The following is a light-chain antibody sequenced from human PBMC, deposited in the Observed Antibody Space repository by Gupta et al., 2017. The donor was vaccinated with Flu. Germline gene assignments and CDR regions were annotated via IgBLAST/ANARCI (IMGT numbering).Light chain of an antibody. CDR2: AAS. CDR1: QAISNN. Sequence: DIQMTQSPSSLSASVGDKVTITCRASQAISNNLAWFQQTPGKAPKSLLYAASILQSGVPSKFSGSGSGTDFTLTISSLQPEDSGSYYCQQDHSFPLTFGGGTRVEV. J-gene: IGKJ4*01. CDR3: QQDHSFPLT. V-gene: IGKV1-16*02.